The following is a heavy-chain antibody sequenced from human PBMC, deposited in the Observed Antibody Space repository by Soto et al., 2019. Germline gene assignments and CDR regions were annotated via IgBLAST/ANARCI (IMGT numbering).Heavy chain of an antibody. CDR3: ARDRSRYCSGGSCYGMDV. V-gene: IGHV3-21*01. J-gene: IGHJ6*02. Sequence: GESLKISCAASGLTVSSNYMNWVRQAPGKGLEWVSSISSSSSYIYYADSVKGRFTISRDNAKNSLYLQMNSLRAEDTAVYYCARDRSRYCSGGSCYGMDVWGQGTTVTVSS. CDR2: ISSSSSYI. D-gene: IGHD2-15*01. CDR1: GLTVSSNY.